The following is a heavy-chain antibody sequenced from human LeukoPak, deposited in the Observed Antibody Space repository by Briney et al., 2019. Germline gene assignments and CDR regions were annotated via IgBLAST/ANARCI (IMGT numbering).Heavy chain of an antibody. CDR2: MNPNSGNT. J-gene: IGHJ4*02. Sequence: ASVKVSCKASGYTFTSYGINWVRQATGQGLEWMGWMNPNSGNTGYAQKFQGRVTMTRNTSISTAYMELSSLRSEDTAIYYCAKDPASYINGWYGFYVDYWGQGTLVTVSS. CDR3: AKDPASYINGWYGFYVDY. CDR1: GYTFTSYG. D-gene: IGHD6-19*01. V-gene: IGHV1-8*01.